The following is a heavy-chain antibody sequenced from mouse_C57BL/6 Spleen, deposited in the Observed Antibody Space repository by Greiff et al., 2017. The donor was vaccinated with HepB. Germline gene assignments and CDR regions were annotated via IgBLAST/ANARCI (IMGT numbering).Heavy chain of an antibody. V-gene: IGHV10-3*01. D-gene: IGHD2-2*01. CDR3: VRARGDYGYDEGYFDV. CDR2: IRSKSSNYAT. CDR1: GFTFNTYA. Sequence: EVQLQQSGGGLVQPKGSLKLSCAASGFTFNTYAMHWVRQAPGKGLEWVARIRSKSSNYATYYADSVKDRFTISRDDSQSMLYLQMNNLKTEDTAMYYCVRARGDYGYDEGYFDVWGTGTTVTVSS. J-gene: IGHJ1*03.